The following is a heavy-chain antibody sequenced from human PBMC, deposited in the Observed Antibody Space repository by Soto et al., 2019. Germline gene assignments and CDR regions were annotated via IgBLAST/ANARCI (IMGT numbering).Heavy chain of an antibody. CDR1: GDSLSSGRYY. CDR3: ARESIVGDTRFDP. D-gene: IGHD1-26*01. J-gene: IGHJ5*02. V-gene: IGHV4-61*01. CDR2: VYHVGTT. Sequence: QVQLQESGPGLVKPSETLSLICTVSGDSLSSGRYYWTWIRQSPGKGLEWIGYVYHVGTTKYNPSLTSRATITLDTSKSQFSLRLRSVTAADTAVYFCARESIVGDTRFDPWGHGTLVTVSS.